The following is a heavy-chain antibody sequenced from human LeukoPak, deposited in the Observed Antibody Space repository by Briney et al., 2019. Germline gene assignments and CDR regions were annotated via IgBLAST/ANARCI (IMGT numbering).Heavy chain of an antibody. CDR2: SLFDGSST. CDR1: GFTLSNYN. V-gene: IGHV3-30*02. D-gene: IGHD3-10*01. J-gene: IGHJ4*02. Sequence: GGSLRLSCVVSGFTLSNYNMHWVRQIPGKGLEWLAFSLFDGSSTKYADSVKGRFTISRDNSKNTLYLQMNTLRIDDTGVYYCAKQKMSGAYLPDQWGQGTLVTVSS. CDR3: AKQKMSGAYLPDQ.